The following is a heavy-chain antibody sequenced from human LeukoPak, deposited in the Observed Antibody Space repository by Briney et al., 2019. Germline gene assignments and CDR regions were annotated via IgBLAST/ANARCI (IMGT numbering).Heavy chain of an antibody. CDR1: RFTFNNYA. J-gene: IGHJ3*02. CDR3: TKDSGGVTGGAFDI. Sequence: GGSLRLSCAASRFTFNNYAMSWVRQAPGKGLEWVSGINWNSGTIGYADSVKGRFTISRDNAKNSLYLQMNSLRDEDMAFYYCTKDSGGVTGGAFDIWGQGTMVTVSS. V-gene: IGHV3-9*03. D-gene: IGHD3-16*01. CDR2: INWNSGTI.